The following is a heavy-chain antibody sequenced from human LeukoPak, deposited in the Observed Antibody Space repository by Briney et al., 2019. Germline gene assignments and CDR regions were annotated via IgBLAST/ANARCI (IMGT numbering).Heavy chain of an antibody. Sequence: SETLSLTCTVSGDSIRSGSYYWSWIRQPAGKGLEWIGRIYTNGDTKYNPSLKSRVTISVDTSKNQFSLKLSSATAADTAVYYCARYTGSYFDYWGQGTLVTVSS. CDR3: ARYTGSYFDY. J-gene: IGHJ4*02. CDR2: IYTNGDT. D-gene: IGHD1-26*01. V-gene: IGHV4-61*02. CDR1: GDSIRSGSYY.